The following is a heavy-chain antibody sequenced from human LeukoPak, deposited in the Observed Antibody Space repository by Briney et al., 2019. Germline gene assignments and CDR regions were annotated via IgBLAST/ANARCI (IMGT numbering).Heavy chain of an antibody. J-gene: IGHJ5*02. CDR2: ISGSGGST. CDR3: AKWGYSSSWYYRGGNWFDP. V-gene: IGHV3-23*01. Sequence: PGGSLRLPCAASGFTFSNAWMSWVRQAPGKGLEWVSAISGSGGSTYYADSVKGRFTISRDNSKNTLYLQMNSLRAEDTAVYYCAKWGYSSSWYYRGGNWFDPWGQGTLVTVSS. D-gene: IGHD6-13*01. CDR1: GFTFSNAW.